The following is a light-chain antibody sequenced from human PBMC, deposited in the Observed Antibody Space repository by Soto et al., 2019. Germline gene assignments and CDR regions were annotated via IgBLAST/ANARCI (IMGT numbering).Light chain of an antibody. V-gene: IGKV3-11*01. J-gene: IGKJ5*01. CDR3: QQRYNWPPIT. Sequence: EVVLTQSPATLSVSPGERAILSCRASQSLSNLAWYQQKPGQAPRLLIYGASTRATGIPARFSGSGSGADFTLTISSLEPEDSAVYYCQQRYNWPPITFGQGTRLEIK. CDR1: QSLSN. CDR2: GAS.